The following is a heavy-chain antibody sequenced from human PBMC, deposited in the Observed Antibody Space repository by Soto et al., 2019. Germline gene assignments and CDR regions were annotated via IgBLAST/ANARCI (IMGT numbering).Heavy chain of an antibody. V-gene: IGHV3-23*01. CDR2: ISGSGGST. D-gene: IGHD3-9*01. Sequence: GGSLRLSCAASGFTFSSYAMSWVRQAPGKGLEWVSAISGSGGSTYYADSVKGRFTISRDNSKNTLYLQMNSLRAEDTAVYYCAKVHFFDWLAVPPPHFYFWAQGTLVT. CDR3: AKVHFFDWLAVPPPHFYF. J-gene: IGHJ4*02. CDR1: GFTFSSYA.